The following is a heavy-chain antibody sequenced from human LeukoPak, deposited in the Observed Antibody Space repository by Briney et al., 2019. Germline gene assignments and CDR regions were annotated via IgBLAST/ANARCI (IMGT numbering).Heavy chain of an antibody. D-gene: IGHD2-15*01. V-gene: IGHV4-4*07. J-gene: IGHJ3*02. CDR3: ARGLIVVVVAATRDAFDI. CDR1: GGSISSYY. CDR2: IYTSGST. Sequence: SETRSLTCTVSGGSISSYYWSWIRQPAGKGLEWIGRIYTSGSTNYNPSLKSRVTMSVDTSKNQFSLKLSSVTAADTAVYYCARGLIVVVVAATRDAFDIWGQGTMVTVSS.